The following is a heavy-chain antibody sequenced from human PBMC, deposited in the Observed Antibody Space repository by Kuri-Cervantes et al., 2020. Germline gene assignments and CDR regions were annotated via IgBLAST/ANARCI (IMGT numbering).Heavy chain of an antibody. J-gene: IGHJ4*02. CDR2: IYYSGST. V-gene: IGHV4-30-4*01. D-gene: IGHD4-23*01. Sequence: SETLSLTCTVPGGSISSGDYYWSWIRQPPGKGLEWIGYIYYSGSTYYNPSLKSRVTISVDTSKNQFSLKLSSVTAADTAVYYCARADPNDYGGISGFDYWGQGTLVTVSS. CDR3: ARADPNDYGGISGFDY. CDR1: GGSISSGDYY.